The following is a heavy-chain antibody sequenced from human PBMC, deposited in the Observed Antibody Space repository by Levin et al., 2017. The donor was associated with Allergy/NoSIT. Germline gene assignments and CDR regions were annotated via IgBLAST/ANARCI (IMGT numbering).Heavy chain of an antibody. D-gene: IGHD6-19*01. V-gene: IGHV3-30*04. Sequence: PGGSLRLSCAASGFTFSSYAMHWVRQAPGKGLEWVAVISYDGSNKYYADSVKGRFTISRDNSKNTLYLQMNSLRAEDTAVYYCASDAAVAAPVNWFDPWGQGTLVTVSS. CDR3: ASDAAVAAPVNWFDP. CDR2: ISYDGSNK. J-gene: IGHJ5*02. CDR1: GFTFSSYA.